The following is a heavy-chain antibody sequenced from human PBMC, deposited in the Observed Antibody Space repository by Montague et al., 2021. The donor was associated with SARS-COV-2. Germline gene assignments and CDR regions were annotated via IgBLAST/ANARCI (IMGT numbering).Heavy chain of an antibody. J-gene: IGHJ4*02. D-gene: IGHD3-16*02. CDR2: IYYSGST. Sequence: SETLSLTCTVSGGSISSSSYYWGWIRQPPGKGLEWIGSIYYSGSTYYNPSLKSRLTISVDTSKNQFSLKLSSVTAADTAVYYGVRIRISVWGSYRYFDYWGQGTLVTVSS. CDR3: VRIRISVWGSYRYFDY. CDR1: GGSISSSSYY. V-gene: IGHV4-39*01.